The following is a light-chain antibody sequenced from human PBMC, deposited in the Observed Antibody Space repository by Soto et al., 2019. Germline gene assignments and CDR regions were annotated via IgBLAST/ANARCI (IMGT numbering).Light chain of an antibody. V-gene: IGKV1-5*01. Sequence: DIQMTQSPSTLSASVGDRVTVTCRASQSINSWLAWYQQKPGKAPKLLIYDASSLQSGVPSRFTGSGFGTEFTLTISSLQPDDFATYYCQHYSGDRATFGQGTKVDI. CDR3: QHYSGDRAT. CDR2: DAS. J-gene: IGKJ1*01. CDR1: QSINSW.